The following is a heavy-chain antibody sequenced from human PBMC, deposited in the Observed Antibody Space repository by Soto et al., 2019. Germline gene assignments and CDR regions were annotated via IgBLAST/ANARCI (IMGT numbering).Heavy chain of an antibody. V-gene: IGHV3-23*01. D-gene: IGHD5-12*01. CDR3: AKVCRGYSGYDYEALDYYYGMDV. CDR1: GFTFSSYA. CDR2: ISGSGGST. Sequence: PGGSLRLSCAASGFTFSSYAMSWVRQAPGKGLEWVSAISGSGGSTYYADSVKGRFTISRDNSKNTLYLQMNSLRAEDTAVYYCAKVCRGYSGYDYEALDYYYGMDVWGQGTTVTVS. J-gene: IGHJ6*02.